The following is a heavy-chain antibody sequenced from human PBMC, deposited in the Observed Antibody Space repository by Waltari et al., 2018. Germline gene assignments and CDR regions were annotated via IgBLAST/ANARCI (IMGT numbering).Heavy chain of an antibody. CDR1: GVTFRNAW. V-gene: IGHV3-15*01. D-gene: IGHD3-3*01. CDR2: IKRKIDGGRT. CDR3: AIGVGDSEYDY. Sequence: DVQLVESGGGLVKPGGSVRLSCVVSGVTFRNAWMTWVRQAPGKGLEWIGRIKRKIDGGRTDYGAPVKGRFSISRDDSENTLYLQMNSLKSDDTAKYYCAIGVGDSEYDYWGQGTLVTVSS. J-gene: IGHJ4*02.